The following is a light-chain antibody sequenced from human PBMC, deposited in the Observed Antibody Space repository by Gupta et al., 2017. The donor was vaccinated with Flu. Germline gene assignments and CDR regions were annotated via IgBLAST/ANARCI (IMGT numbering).Light chain of an antibody. CDR1: SSDIGTYNR. CDR3: NPSTSSYTVV. V-gene: IGLV2-18*02. Sequence: QSALTQPPSVSGSPGQSVTISCTGTSSDIGTYNRVSWYQQPPGTAPKLSIYEVSNRPSGVPDRGSDSKSGTTVSLTISGPEGEDESYYDWNPSTSSYTVVFGTGTKLTVL. J-gene: IGLJ1*01. CDR2: EVS.